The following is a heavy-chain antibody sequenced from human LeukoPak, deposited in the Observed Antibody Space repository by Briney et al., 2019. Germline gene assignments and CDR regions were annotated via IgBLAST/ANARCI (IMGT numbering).Heavy chain of an antibody. CDR3: ARAYYSGSYSAFDI. CDR1: GFSLSSFT. CDR2: ISSSSSYI. V-gene: IGHV3-21*01. Sequence: PGGSLRLSCAASGFSLSSFTMNWVRQAPGKGLEWVSSISSSSSYIYYADSVKGRFTISRDNAKNSLYLQMNSLRAEDTAVYYCARAYYSGSYSAFDIWGQGTMVTVSS. D-gene: IGHD1-26*01. J-gene: IGHJ3*02.